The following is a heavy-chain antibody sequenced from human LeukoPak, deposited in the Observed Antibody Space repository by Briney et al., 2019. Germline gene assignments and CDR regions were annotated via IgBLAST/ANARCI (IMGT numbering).Heavy chain of an antibody. J-gene: IGHJ3*01. V-gene: IGHV1-2*02. Sequence: ASVKVSCKPSGYTFTAYYMHLVRQAPGQGLEWMGWINPNSGDTKYAENFQDRVTMTWDTSVSTAYMELSSLTSDDTAVYYCASKGDGSCSSSRCQGAFDFWGRGSMVTVS. D-gene: IGHD2-2*01. CDR2: INPNSGDT. CDR1: GYTFTAYY. CDR3: ASKGDGSCSSSRCQGAFDF.